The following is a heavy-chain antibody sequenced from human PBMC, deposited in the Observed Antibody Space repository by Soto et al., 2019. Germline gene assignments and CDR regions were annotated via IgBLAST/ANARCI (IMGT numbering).Heavy chain of an antibody. V-gene: IGHV1-69*13. CDR1: GGTFSSYA. CDR2: IIPIFGTA. J-gene: IGHJ4*02. D-gene: IGHD2-15*01. Sequence: SVKVSCKASGGTFSSYAISWVRQAPGQGLEWMGGIIPIFGTANYAQKFQGRATITADESTSTAYMELSSLRSEDTAVYYCARDGSSGGSCYSCSLDYWGQGTLVTVSS. CDR3: ARDGSSGGSCYSCSLDY.